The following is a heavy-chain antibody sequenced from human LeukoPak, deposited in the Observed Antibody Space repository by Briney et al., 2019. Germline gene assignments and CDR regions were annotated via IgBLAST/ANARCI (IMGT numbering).Heavy chain of an antibody. Sequence: PTGGSLRLSCTDSGFTFSMYWMSWVRQAPGKGLEWLASIKPGGSAAIYVDSMKGRFTISKDNAKNSLYLQMNSLTVEDTAVYYCATHSDWRFDFWGQGTLVTVSS. CDR3: ATHSDWRFDF. D-gene: IGHD6-19*01. J-gene: IGHJ4*02. CDR1: GFTFSMYW. V-gene: IGHV3-7*01. CDR2: IKPGGSAA.